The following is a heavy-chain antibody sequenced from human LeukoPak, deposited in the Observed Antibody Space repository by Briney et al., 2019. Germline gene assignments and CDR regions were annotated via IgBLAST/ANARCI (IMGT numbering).Heavy chain of an antibody. V-gene: IGHV3-48*04. CDR3: ARSVLLWFGELTHPSNYGMDV. CDR2: ISSSSSTI. CDR1: GFTFSSYS. Sequence: QTGGSLRLSCAASGFTFSSYSMNWVRQAPGKGLEWVSYISSSSSTIYYADSVKGRFTISRDNAKNSLYLQMNSLRAEDTAVYYCARSVLLWFGELTHPSNYGMDVWGQGTTVTVSS. D-gene: IGHD3-10*01. J-gene: IGHJ6*02.